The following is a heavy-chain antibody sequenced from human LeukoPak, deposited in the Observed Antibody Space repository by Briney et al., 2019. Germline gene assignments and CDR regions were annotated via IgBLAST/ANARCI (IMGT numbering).Heavy chain of an antibody. CDR2: ISYDGSNK. CDR3: ARGTVGV. V-gene: IGHV3-30*01. CDR1: GFTFSSCA. J-gene: IGHJ4*02. Sequence: GGSLRLSCAASGFTFSSCAMHWVRQAPGKGLEWVAVISYDGSNKYYADSVKGRFTISRDNSKNTLYLQMNSLRAEDTAVYYCARGTVGVWGQGTLVTVSS. D-gene: IGHD4-11*01.